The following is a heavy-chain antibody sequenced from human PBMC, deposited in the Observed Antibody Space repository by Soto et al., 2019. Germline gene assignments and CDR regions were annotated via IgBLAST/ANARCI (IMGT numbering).Heavy chain of an antibody. J-gene: IGHJ4*02. CDR3: ARDSRAPGPNKYYFHY. CDR1: GGSISSSNW. CDR2: IYHSGST. Sequence: PSETLSLTCAVSGGSISSSNWWSWVRQPPGKGLEWIGEIYHSGSTNYNPSLKSRVTISVDKSKNQYPLKLSSVTTADTAVYYCARDSRAPGPNKYYFHYWGQGTLVTVSS. V-gene: IGHV4-4*02.